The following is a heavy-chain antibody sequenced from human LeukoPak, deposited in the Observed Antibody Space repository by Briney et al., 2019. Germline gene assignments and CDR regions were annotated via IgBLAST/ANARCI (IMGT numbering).Heavy chain of an antibody. D-gene: IGHD3-22*01. CDR2: ISCSGGST. J-gene: IGHJ4*02. CDR3: AKTRPYYDSREFDY. Sequence: GGSLRLSCAASGFTFSSYAMSWVRQAPGQGLEWVSAISCSGGSTYYGDSVKGRFTISRDNSKNTLYLQMNSLRAEDTAVYYCAKTRPYYDSREFDYWGQGTLVTVSS. V-gene: IGHV3-23*01. CDR1: GFTFSSYA.